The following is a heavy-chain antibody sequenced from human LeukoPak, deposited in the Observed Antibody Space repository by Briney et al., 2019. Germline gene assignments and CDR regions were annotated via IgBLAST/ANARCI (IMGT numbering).Heavy chain of an antibody. CDR2: IRQDGNER. CDR1: GFAFTNYW. CDR3: ARLVAGAGITY. V-gene: IGHV3-7*05. Sequence: QPGGSLRLSCVAPGFAFTNYWMTWVRQAPGKRLQWVANIRQDGNERYFVDSVKGRFTISRDNAKNSLYLQMNSLRAEDTAVYYCARLVAGAGITYWGQGTLVTVSS. D-gene: IGHD6-19*01. J-gene: IGHJ4*02.